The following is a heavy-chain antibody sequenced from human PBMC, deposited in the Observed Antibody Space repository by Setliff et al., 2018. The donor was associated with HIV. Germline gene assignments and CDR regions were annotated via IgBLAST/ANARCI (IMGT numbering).Heavy chain of an antibody. Sequence: ASVKVSCKASGGTFSGSGINWVRQAPGQGLEWMGLINPSGGRTSYAQKFQGRVTTTGDTSTDTAYMELTSLRPEDTAVYYCATRIRDGHRGYGYFDFWGQGTLVTVSS. CDR3: ATRIRDGHRGYGYFDF. CDR1: GGTFSGSG. J-gene: IGHJ4*02. V-gene: IGHV1-46*01. D-gene: IGHD5-12*01. CDR2: INPSGGRT.